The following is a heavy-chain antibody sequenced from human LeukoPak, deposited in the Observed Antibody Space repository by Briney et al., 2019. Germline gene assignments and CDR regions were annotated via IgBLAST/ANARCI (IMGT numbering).Heavy chain of an antibody. CDR3: AREGGDSMIQGVIAD. CDR1: GFTVSSNY. CDR2: IYAGGAT. Sequence: GGSLRLSCSASGFTVSSNYMSWVRQAPGKGLEWVSVIYAGGATAYAGSVKGRFIISRDNSKNTLYLQMNSLRAEDTALYYCAREGGDSMIQGVIADWGQRTLVTVSS. D-gene: IGHD3-10*01. V-gene: IGHV3-53*01. J-gene: IGHJ4*02.